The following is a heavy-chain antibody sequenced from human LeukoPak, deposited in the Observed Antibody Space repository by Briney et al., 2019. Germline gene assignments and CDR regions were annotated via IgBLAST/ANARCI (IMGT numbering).Heavy chain of an antibody. CDR1: GFTFSSYG. CDR2: ISYDGSDK. D-gene: IGHD1-26*01. CDR3: AKAPRPWVGGATGSRYYFHY. V-gene: IGHV3-30*18. J-gene: IGHJ4*02. Sequence: GGSLRLSCAASGFTFSSYGMHWVRQAPGKGLEWVAVISYDGSDKYFADSVKGRFTISRDNSKNTLYLQMNSLRAEDTAVYYCAKAPRPWVGGATGSRYYFHYWGQGTLVTVSS.